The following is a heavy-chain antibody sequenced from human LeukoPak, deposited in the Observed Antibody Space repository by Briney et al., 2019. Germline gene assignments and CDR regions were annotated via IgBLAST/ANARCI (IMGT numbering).Heavy chain of an antibody. Sequence: SETRSLTCTVPGGSISSYYWSWIRQPPGKGLEWIGYIYYSGSTNYNPSLKSRVTISVDTSKNQFSLKLSSVTAADTAVYYCARVGVTSNPFDYWGQGTLVTVSS. CDR2: IYYSGST. CDR3: ARVGVTSNPFDY. V-gene: IGHV4-59*12. D-gene: IGHD4-17*01. J-gene: IGHJ4*02. CDR1: GGSISSYY.